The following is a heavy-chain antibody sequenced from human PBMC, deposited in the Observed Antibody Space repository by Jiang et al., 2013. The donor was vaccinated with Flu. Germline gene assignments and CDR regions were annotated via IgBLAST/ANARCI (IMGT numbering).Heavy chain of an antibody. CDR2: IDDGNGEI. V-gene: IGHV1-3*01. CDR1: GYTSSSYG. CDR3: AIPSVEPAAITFFFFYYGLDV. J-gene: IGHJ6*02. Sequence: SGAEVKKPGASVKVSCKASGYTSSSYGVHWVRQAPGQRLEWMGWIDDGNGEIKYSQNFQGRVTITRDTFARTAYMELSSLRVEDTAVYYCAIPSVEPAAITFFFFYYGLDVWGQGTTVIVSS. D-gene: IGHD2-2*01.